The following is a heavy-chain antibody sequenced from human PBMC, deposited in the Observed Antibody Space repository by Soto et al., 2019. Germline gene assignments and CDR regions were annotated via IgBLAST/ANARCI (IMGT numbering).Heavy chain of an antibody. CDR1: GFTFSSYS. D-gene: IGHD2-2*01. CDR2: VKTGGSLT. Sequence: PGGSLRLSCAASGFTFSSYSMNWVRQAPGKGLEWVSRVKTGGSLTNYADSVKGRFTISRDNAKNSLYLQMNSLRAEDTAVYYCVMGPADYWGQGTLVTVSS. V-gene: IGHV3-21*04. CDR3: VMGPADY. J-gene: IGHJ4*02.